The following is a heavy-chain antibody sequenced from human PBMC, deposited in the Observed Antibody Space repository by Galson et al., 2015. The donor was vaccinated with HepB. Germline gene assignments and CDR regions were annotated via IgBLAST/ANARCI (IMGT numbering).Heavy chain of an antibody. V-gene: IGHV3-7*01. CDR3: ARVRADYYFDY. CDR2: IKKDGSET. J-gene: IGHJ4*02. D-gene: IGHD2-21*02. CDR1: GFIFSAYS. Sequence: SLRLSCAASGFIFSAYSMTWVRQAPGKGLERVATIKKDGSETFYVDPVKGRFTTSRDNARNSLHLQMNSLRAEDTALYYCARVRADYYFDYWGQGTLVTVSS.